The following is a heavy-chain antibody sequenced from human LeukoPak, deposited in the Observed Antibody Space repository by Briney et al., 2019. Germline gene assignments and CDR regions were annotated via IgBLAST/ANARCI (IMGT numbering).Heavy chain of an antibody. J-gene: IGHJ5*02. D-gene: IGHD3-10*01. CDR1: GYSFTDYH. Sequence: ASVKVSCRASGYSFTDYHLHWVRQAPGHGLEWMGRINPNTGDTDYAQRFQGRITMTRDRSISTASMELSRLNLDDTAVYYCARDQGPSGNLSDPWGQGILVTVS. CDR3: ARDQGPSGNLSDP. CDR2: INPNTGDT. V-gene: IGHV1-2*06.